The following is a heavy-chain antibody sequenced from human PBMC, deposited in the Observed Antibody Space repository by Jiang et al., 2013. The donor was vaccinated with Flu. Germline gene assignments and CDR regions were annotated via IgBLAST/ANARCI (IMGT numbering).Heavy chain of an antibody. CDR1: GYTLTELS. J-gene: IGHJ4*02. Sequence: SGAEVKKPGASVKVSCKVSGYTLTELSMHWVRQAPGKGLEWMGGFDPEDGETIYAQKFQGRVTMTEDTSTDTAYMGLSSLRSEDTAVYYCATDLSMSGQQEGPFDYWGQGTLVTVSS. CDR3: ATDLSMSGQQEGPFDY. V-gene: IGHV1-24*01. CDR2: FDPEDGET. D-gene: IGHD3-3*01.